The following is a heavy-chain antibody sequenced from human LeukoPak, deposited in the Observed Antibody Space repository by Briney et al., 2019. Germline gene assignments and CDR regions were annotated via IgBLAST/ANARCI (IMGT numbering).Heavy chain of an antibody. CDR2: ISGGGGST. CDR3: ASYEYGSGSYD. D-gene: IGHD3-10*01. Sequence: GGSLRLSCAASGFTFSSYAMSWVRQAPGKGLEWVSAISGGGGSTYYADSVKGRFTISRDNSKNTLYLQMNSLRAEDTAVYYCASYEYGSGSYDWGQGTLVTVSS. CDR1: GFTFSSYA. V-gene: IGHV3-23*01. J-gene: IGHJ4*02.